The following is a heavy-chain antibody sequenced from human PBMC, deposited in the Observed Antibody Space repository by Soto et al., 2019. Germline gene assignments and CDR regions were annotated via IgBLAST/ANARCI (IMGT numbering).Heavy chain of an antibody. D-gene: IGHD3-16*01. CDR2: ISPSSSYT. Sequence: QVQLVESGGGLVKPGGSLRLSCAASGFTFSDYYMSWIRQAPGEGLEWVSYISPSSSYTDHADSVKGRFTVSRDNAQASLYLQMNSLRADDTAVYYCARYDPHHYYYGLDVWGQGTTVTVSS. J-gene: IGHJ6*02. CDR1: GFTFSDYY. V-gene: IGHV3-11*06. CDR3: ARYDPHHYYYGLDV.